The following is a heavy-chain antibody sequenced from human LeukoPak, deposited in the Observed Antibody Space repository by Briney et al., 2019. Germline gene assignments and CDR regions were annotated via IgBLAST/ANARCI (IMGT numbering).Heavy chain of an antibody. CDR1: GGSISSYY. CDR3: ARQVAVAGTTDY. J-gene: IGHJ4*02. D-gene: IGHD6-19*01. V-gene: IGHV4-59*08. Sequence: SETLSLTCTVPGGSISSYYWSWIRQPPGKGLEWIGYIYYSGSTNYNPSLKSRVTISVDTSKNQFSLKLSSVTAADTAVYYCARQVAVAGTTDYWGQGTLVTVSS. CDR2: IYYSGST.